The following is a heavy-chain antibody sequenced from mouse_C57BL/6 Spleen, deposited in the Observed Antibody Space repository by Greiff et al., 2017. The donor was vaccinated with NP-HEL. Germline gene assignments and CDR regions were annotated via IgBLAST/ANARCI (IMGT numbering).Heavy chain of an antibody. CDR2: IYPGDGDT. CDR1: GYAFSSSW. Sequence: QVQLQQSGPELVKPGASVKISCKASGYAFSSSWMNWVKQRPGKGLEWIGRIYPGDGDTNYNGKFKGKATLTADKSSSTAYMQLSSLTSDDSAVYFCARERDYGSSPYYYAMDYWGQGTSVTVSS. CDR3: ARERDYGSSPYYYAMDY. V-gene: IGHV1-82*01. J-gene: IGHJ4*01. D-gene: IGHD1-1*01.